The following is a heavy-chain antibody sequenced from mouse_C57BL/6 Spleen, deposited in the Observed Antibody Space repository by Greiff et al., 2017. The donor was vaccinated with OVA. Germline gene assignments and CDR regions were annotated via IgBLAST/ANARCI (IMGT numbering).Heavy chain of an antibody. CDR1: GYTFTSYW. J-gene: IGHJ4*01. CDR3: AREYDPSYAMDY. D-gene: IGHD2-10*02. CDR2: IDPSDSET. V-gene: IGHV1-52*01. Sequence: QVQLQQPGAELVRPGSSVKLSCKASGYTFTSYWMHWVKQRPIQGLEWIGNIDPSDSETHYNQKFKDKATLTVDKSSSTAYMQLSSLTSEDSAVYYCAREYDPSYAMDYWGQGTSVTVSS.